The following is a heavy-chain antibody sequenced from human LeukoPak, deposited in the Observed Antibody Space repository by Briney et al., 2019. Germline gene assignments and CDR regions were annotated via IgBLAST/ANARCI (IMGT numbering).Heavy chain of an antibody. Sequence: SVKVSCKASGGTFSSYAISWVRQAPGQGLEWMGRIIPILGIANYAQKFQGRVTITADKSTSTAYIELSSLRSEDTAVYYCAGGGVVPAARNWFDPWGQGTLVTVSS. CDR1: GGTFSSYA. D-gene: IGHD2-2*01. V-gene: IGHV1-69*04. CDR2: IIPILGIA. J-gene: IGHJ5*02. CDR3: AGGGVVPAARNWFDP.